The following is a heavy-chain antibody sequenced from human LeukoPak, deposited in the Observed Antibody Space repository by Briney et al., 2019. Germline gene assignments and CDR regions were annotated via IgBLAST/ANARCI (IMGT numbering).Heavy chain of an antibody. D-gene: IGHD6-13*01. CDR2: ISAYNGNT. CDR1: GYTFTSYG. CDR3: ARGADSSSWPRDDAFDI. J-gene: IGHJ3*02. V-gene: IGHV1-18*01. Sequence: ASVKVSCKASGYTFTSYGISWVRQAPGQGLERVGWISAYNGNTNYAQKLQGRVTMTTDTSTSTAYMELRSLRSDDTAVYYCARGADSSSWPRDDAFDIWGQGTMVTVSS.